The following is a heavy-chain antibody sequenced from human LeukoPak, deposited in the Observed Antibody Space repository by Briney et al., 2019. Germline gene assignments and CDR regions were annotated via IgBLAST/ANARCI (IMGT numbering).Heavy chain of an antibody. V-gene: IGHV3-64*01. D-gene: IGHD6-19*01. CDR1: GFTFSSHV. J-gene: IGHJ4*02. Sequence: GGSLRLSCAASGFTFSSHVMHWVRQAPGKGLEYVSAIGSNGGNTHFANSVKGRFTISRDNSKNTLYLQMASLRAEGMAVYYCARGTIAVAGIDHWGQGTLVTVSS. CDR2: IGSNGGNT. CDR3: ARGTIAVAGIDH.